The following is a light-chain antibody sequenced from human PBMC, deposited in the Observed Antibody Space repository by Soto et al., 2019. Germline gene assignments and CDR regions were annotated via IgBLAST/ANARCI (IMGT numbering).Light chain of an antibody. CDR3: TSKTSSTYVV. CDR2: EVS. J-gene: IGLJ2*01. Sequence: QSALTQPPSASGSPGQSVTISCTGTSSDVGDYNYVSWYQQHPGKAPKLMIYEVSNRPSGVSNRFSGSKSGNTASLTISGLQAEDEADYYCTSKTSSTYVVFGGGTKLTVL. V-gene: IGLV2-14*01. CDR1: SSDVGDYNY.